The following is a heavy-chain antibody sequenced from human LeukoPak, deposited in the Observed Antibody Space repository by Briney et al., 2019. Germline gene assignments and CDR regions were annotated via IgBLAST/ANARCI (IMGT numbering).Heavy chain of an antibody. CDR2: INSDGSST. Sequence: GGSLRLSCAASGVTFSSYWMHWVRQAPGKGLVWVSRINSDGSSTNYADSVKGRFTISRDNAKNTLYLQINSLRDEDTAVYYCARDGRGLQFGFWGQGTLVTVSS. CDR1: GVTFSSYW. V-gene: IGHV3-74*01. D-gene: IGHD5-24*01. CDR3: ARDGRGLQFGF. J-gene: IGHJ4*02.